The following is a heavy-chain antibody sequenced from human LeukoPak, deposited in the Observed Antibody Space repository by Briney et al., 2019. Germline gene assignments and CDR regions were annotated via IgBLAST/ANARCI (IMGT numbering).Heavy chain of an antibody. CDR2: IYSGGST. CDR3: ARDKGYGDCWKTDY. Sequence: PGGSLRLSCAASGFTFSSNYRSWVRQPPGKGLEWVSVIYSGGSTYYADSVKGRFTISRDNSKNTLSLQLNSLRAADTAVSYCARDKGYGDCWKTDYWGQGTLVTVSS. J-gene: IGHJ4*02. D-gene: IGHD4-17*01. CDR1: GFTFSSNY. V-gene: IGHV3-53*01.